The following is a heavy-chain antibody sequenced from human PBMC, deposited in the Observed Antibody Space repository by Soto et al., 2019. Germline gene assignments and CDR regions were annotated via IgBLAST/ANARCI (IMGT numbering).Heavy chain of an antibody. V-gene: IGHV3-53*01. CDR2: IYSGGST. Sequence: GGSLRLSCAASGFTVSSNYMSWVRQAPGKGLEWVSVIYSGGSTYYADSVKGRFTISRDNSKNTVYLQMNSLRNEDTAVYYCARVTPDCTNGLCYFDNWGQGTLVTVSS. J-gene: IGHJ4*02. CDR1: GFTVSSNY. CDR3: ARVTPDCTNGLCYFDN. D-gene: IGHD2-8*01.